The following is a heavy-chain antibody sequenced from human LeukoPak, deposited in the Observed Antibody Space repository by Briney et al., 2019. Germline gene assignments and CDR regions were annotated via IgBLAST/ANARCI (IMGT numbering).Heavy chain of an antibody. CDR1: GFTFSSYE. V-gene: IGHV3-48*03. CDR2: ISRIGSTI. J-gene: IGHJ6*04. D-gene: IGHD3-10*02. CDR3: AELGITMIGGV. Sequence: PGGSLRLSCAASGFTFSSYEMNWVRQAPGKGLEWVSYISRIGSTIYYADSVKGRFTISRDNAKNSLYLQMNRLRAEDTAVYYCAELGITMIGGVWGKGTTVTVSS.